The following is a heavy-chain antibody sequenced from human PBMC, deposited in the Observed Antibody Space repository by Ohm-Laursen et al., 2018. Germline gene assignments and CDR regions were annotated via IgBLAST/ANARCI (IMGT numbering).Heavy chain of an antibody. V-gene: IGHV1-18*01. J-gene: IGHJ2*01. CDR1: GYTFSSYG. D-gene: IGHD3-16*01. Sequence: ASVKVSCKASGYTFSSYGISWVRQAPGQGLEWMGWISGYSGNTNYAQNLQGRVTMTTDTSTSTAYMDLRSLRFDDTAVYYCARDRGRDLPSWNCDLWGRGTPVTVSS. CDR2: ISGYSGNT. CDR3: ARDRGRDLPSWNCDL.